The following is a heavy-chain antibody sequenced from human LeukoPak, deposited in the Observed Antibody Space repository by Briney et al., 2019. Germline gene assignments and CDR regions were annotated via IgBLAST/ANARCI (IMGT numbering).Heavy chain of an antibody. D-gene: IGHD4-17*01. CDR2: VYYSGNT. Sequence: SETLSLTCTVSGGSITSSSYYWGWIRQPPGKGLEWIGSVYYSGNTYYNSSLKSRVTISVDTSKNQFSLKLSSVTAADTAVYYCASVADYGDYYFDYWGQGTLVTVSS. J-gene: IGHJ4*02. CDR3: ASVADYGDYYFDY. V-gene: IGHV4-39*07. CDR1: GGSITSSSYY.